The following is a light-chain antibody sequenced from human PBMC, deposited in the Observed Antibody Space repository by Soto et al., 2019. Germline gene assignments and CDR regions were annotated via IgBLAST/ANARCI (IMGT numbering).Light chain of an antibody. CDR1: SSDVGAYNH. CDR2: DVN. Sequence: QSALTQPRSVSGSPGQSVTISCTGTSSDVGAYNHVSWYQHHPGKAPKLMIYDVNERPSGVPDRFSGSKSGYTASLTISGLQPEDEADYHCCLYAANDNCVFGAGTKLTVL. V-gene: IGLV2-11*01. J-gene: IGLJ3*02. CDR3: CLYAANDNCV.